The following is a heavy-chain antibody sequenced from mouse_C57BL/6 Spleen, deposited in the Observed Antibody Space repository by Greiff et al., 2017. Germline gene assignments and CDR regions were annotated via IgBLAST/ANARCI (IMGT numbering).Heavy chain of an antibody. D-gene: IGHD1-1*01. J-gene: IGHJ4*01. CDR3: ARSYYGSSSYAMDY. CDR2: INPGSGGT. CDR1: GYAFTNYL. Sequence: QVQLQQSGAELVRPGTSVKVSCKASGYAFTNYLIEWVKQRPGQGLEWIGVINPGSGGTNYNEKFKGKATLTADKSSSTAYMQRSSLTSEDSAVYFCARSYYGSSSYAMDYWGQGTSVTVSS. V-gene: IGHV1-54*01.